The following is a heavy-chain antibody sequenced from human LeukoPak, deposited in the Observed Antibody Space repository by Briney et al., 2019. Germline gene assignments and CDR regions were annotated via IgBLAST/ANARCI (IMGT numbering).Heavy chain of an antibody. CDR3: AREFGIAVADPNYYYYGTDV. J-gene: IGHJ6*02. Sequence: GRSLRLSCAASGFTFSSYGMHWVRQAPGKGLEWVAVIWYDGSNKYYADSVKGRFTISRDNSKNTLYLQMNSLRAEDTAVYYCAREFGIAVADPNYYYYGTDVWGQGTTVTVSS. D-gene: IGHD6-19*01. CDR2: IWYDGSNK. CDR1: GFTFSSYG. V-gene: IGHV3-33*01.